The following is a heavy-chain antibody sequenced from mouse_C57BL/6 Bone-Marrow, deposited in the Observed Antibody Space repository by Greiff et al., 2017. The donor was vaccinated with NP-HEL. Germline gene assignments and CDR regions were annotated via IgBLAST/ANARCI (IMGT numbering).Heavy chain of an antibody. D-gene: IGHD4-1*01. CDR2: ISNLAYSI. CDR3: ARLELGRFAY. V-gene: IGHV5-15*01. CDR1: GFTFSDYG. Sequence: EVKLMESGGGLVQPGGSLKLSCAASGFTFSDYGMAWVRQAPRKGPEWVAFISNLAYSIYYADTVTGRFTISRENAKNTLYLEMSSLRSEDTAMYYCARLELGRFAYWGQGTLVTVSA. J-gene: IGHJ3*01.